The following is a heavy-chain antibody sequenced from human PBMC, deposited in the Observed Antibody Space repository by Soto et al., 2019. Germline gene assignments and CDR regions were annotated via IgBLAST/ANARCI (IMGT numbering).Heavy chain of an antibody. D-gene: IGHD5-12*01. J-gene: IGHJ1*01. Sequence: LRLSCAASGFSFSDYAMIWVRQAPGKGLEWVSGLYGSGGGIHYADSVKGRFTISRDNYANSVYLQMNSLRVEDTAVYYCAKDAVSRDGVWLAHDWGQGTVVTVSS. CDR3: AKDAVSRDGVWLAHD. V-gene: IGHV3-23*01. CDR1: GFSFSDYA. CDR2: LYGSGGGI.